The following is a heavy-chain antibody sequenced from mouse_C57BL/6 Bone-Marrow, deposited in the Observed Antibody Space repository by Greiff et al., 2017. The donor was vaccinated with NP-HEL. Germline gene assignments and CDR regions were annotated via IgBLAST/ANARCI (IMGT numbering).Heavy chain of an antibody. Sequence: QVQLQQSGAELVRPRTSVKVSCKASGYAFTNYLIEWVKQRPGQGLEWIGVINPGSGGTNYNEKFKGKATLTADKSSSTAYMQLSSLTSEDSAVYFCARVLRSLHYYAMDYWGQGTSVTVSS. D-gene: IGHD1-1*01. CDR1: GYAFTNYL. V-gene: IGHV1-54*01. J-gene: IGHJ4*01. CDR3: ARVLRSLHYYAMDY. CDR2: INPGSGGT.